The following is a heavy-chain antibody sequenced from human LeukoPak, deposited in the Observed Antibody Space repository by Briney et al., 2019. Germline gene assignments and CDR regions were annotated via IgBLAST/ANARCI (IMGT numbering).Heavy chain of an antibody. CDR2: IIPILGIA. CDR3: AGRVLDGLNYYYGMDV. V-gene: IGHV1-69*02. J-gene: IGHJ6*02. D-gene: IGHD5-24*01. CDR1: GGTFISYP. Sequence: SVTVSFTSTGGTFISYPISWVRQAPGQGLEWMGSIIPILGIANYAQKFQGRVTITADKSTSTAYMELSSLRSADTAVYYCAGRVLDGLNYYYGMDVWGQGTTVTVSS.